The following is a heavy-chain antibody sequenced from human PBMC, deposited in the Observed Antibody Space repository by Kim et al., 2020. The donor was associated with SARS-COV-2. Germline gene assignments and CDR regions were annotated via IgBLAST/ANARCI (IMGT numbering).Heavy chain of an antibody. J-gene: IGHJ4*02. V-gene: IGHV3-48*04. D-gene: IGHD2-21*01. Sequence: YYADSVKGRFTISRDNAKNSLYLQMNSLRAEDTAVYYCASLPLFRVSVAYWGQGTMVTVSS. CDR3: ASLPLFRVSVAY.